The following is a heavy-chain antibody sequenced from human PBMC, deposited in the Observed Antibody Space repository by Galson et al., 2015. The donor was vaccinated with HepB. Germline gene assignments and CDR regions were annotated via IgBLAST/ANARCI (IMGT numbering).Heavy chain of an antibody. CDR3: ASGIAAADDAFDI. D-gene: IGHD6-13*01. J-gene: IGHJ3*02. CDR2: IYSGGST. V-gene: IGHV3-66*01. CDR1: GFTVSSNY. Sequence: SLRLSCAASGFTVSSNYMSWVRQAPGKGLEWVSVIYSGGSTYYADSVKGRFTISRDNSKNTLYLQMNSLRAEDTAVYYCASGIAAADDAFDIWGQGTMVTVSS.